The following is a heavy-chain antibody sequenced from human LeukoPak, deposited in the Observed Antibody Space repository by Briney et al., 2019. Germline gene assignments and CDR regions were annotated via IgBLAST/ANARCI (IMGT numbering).Heavy chain of an antibody. J-gene: IGHJ4*02. V-gene: IGHV5-51*01. Sequence: GGSLRLSCAASGYSFTSYWIGWVRQMPGKGLEWMGIIYPGDSDTRYSPSFQGQVTISADKSISTAYLQWSSLKASDTAMYYCARMFVDTAMVTNWGQGTLVTVSS. CDR3: ARMFVDTAMVTN. CDR1: GYSFTSYW. D-gene: IGHD5-18*01. CDR2: IYPGDSDT.